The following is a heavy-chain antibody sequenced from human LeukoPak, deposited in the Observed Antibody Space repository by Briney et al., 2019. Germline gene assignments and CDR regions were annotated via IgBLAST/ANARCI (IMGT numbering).Heavy chain of an antibody. J-gene: IGHJ4*02. CDR2: ISSSSSTI. V-gene: IGHV3-48*01. CDR1: GFTFSSYS. Sequence: GSLXXXCAASGFTFSSYSMNRVRQAPGKGLEWVSYISSSSSTIYYADSVKGRFTISRDNAKNSLYLQMNSLRAEDTAVYYCARDHYDSTSYEGYFDYWGQGTLVTVSS. D-gene: IGHD3-22*01. CDR3: ARDHYDSTSYEGYFDY.